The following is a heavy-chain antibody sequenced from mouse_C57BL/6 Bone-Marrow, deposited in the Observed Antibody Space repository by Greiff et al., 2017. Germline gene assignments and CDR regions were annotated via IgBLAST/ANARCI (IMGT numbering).Heavy chain of an antibody. V-gene: IGHV1-54*01. CDR3: AGAGDYAWFAY. J-gene: IGHJ3*01. D-gene: IGHD2-4*01. CDR2: INPGSGGT. CDR1: GYAFTNYL. Sequence: VQLQQSGAELVRPGTSVKVSCKASGYAFTNYLIEWVKQRPGQGLEWIGVINPGSGGTNYNEKFKGKATLTADKSSSNAYMQLSSLTSEDSAVYFCAGAGDYAWFAYWGQGTLVTVSA.